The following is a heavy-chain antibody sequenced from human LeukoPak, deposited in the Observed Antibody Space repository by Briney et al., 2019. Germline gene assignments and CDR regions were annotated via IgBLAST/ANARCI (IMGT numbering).Heavy chain of an antibody. Sequence: ASVKVSCKAFGYTFTSNYMHWVRQAPGQGPEWMGVISPSGGSTTYAQKFQGRVTLTRDMSTSTDYLELSSLGSEDTAVYYCARDFAWGQGTLVTVSS. J-gene: IGHJ5*02. CDR1: GYTFTSNY. CDR3: ARDFA. CDR2: ISPSGGST. V-gene: IGHV1-46*01. D-gene: IGHD3-3*01.